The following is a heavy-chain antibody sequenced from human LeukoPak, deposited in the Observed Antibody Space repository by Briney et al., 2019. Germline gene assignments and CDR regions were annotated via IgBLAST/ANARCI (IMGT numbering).Heavy chain of an antibody. D-gene: IGHD6-13*01. J-gene: IGHJ4*02. Sequence: GGSLRLSCAASGFTFSSYGMHWVRQAPGKGLEWVAVISYDGSNKYYADSVKGRFTISRDNSKNTLYLQMNSLRAEDTAVYYCAKTSQQLVPGDYWGQGTLVTVSS. CDR3: AKTSQQLVPGDY. CDR2: ISYDGSNK. CDR1: GFTFSSYG. V-gene: IGHV3-30*18.